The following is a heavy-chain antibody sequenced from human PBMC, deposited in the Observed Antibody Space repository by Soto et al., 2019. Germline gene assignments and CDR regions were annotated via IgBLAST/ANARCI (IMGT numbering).Heavy chain of an antibody. CDR3: ARDQGGTTLYYHGMDV. CDR1: GFTFSSYA. CDR2: KSYDGSNK. V-gene: IGHV3-30-3*01. J-gene: IGHJ6*02. D-gene: IGHD1-7*01. Sequence: QVQLVESGGGVVQPGRSLRLSCAASGFTFSSYAMHWVRQAAGKGLEWVALKSYDGSNKYYADSVKGRFTISRDNSMNTLYLQMSSLRPEDTAVYHCARDQGGTTLYYHGMDVWGQGTTVTVSS.